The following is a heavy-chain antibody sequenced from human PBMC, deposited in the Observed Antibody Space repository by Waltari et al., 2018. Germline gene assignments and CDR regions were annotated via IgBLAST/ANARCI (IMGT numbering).Heavy chain of an antibody. CDR2: ISAYNGNT. D-gene: IGHD3-22*01. CDR1: GYTLTSYG. Sequence: QVQLVQSGAEVKKPGASVKVACTASGYTLTSYGISWVRQAPGKGLEWMGWISAYNGNTNYAQKRQGRVTMTTDTSTSTAYMELRSLRSDDTAVYYCARAGGHYYDSSGYPLDYWGQGTLVTVSS. CDR3: ARAGGHYYDSSGYPLDY. V-gene: IGHV1-18*01. J-gene: IGHJ4*02.